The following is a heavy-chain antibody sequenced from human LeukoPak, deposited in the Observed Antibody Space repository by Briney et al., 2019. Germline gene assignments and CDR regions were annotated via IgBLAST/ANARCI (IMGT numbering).Heavy chain of an antibody. J-gene: IGHJ6*02. CDR2: IRYDGGNK. D-gene: IGHD6-13*01. V-gene: IGHV3-30*02. CDR3: AKSKQQLVDYYYYGMDV. CDR1: GFTFSSYG. Sequence: GGSLRLSCAASGFTFSSYGMHWVRQAPGKGLEWVAFIRYDGGNKYYPDSVRGRFTISRDNSKNTLYLQMNSLRAADTAMYYCAKSKQQLVDYYYYGMDVWGQGTTVTVSS.